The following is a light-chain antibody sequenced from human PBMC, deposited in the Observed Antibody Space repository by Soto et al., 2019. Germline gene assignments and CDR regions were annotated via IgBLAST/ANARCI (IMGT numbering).Light chain of an antibody. CDR3: QQYSSWPSWT. Sequence: EKVMTQSPATLSMSPGERATLSCRASQSVSSYLAWYQQKPGQAPRLLIYGASTRATGIPARFSGSGSGTEFTLTLSSLQSEDFAVYYCQQYSSWPSWTFGQGTKVEVK. CDR1: QSVSSY. V-gene: IGKV3-15*01. CDR2: GAS. J-gene: IGKJ1*01.